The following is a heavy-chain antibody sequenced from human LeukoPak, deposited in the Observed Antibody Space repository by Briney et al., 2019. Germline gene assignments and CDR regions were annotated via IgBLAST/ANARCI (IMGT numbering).Heavy chain of an antibody. D-gene: IGHD6-25*01. CDR3: SSQDCSGLSFDY. V-gene: IGHV3-15*01. CDR1: VFTDSNAW. Sequence: GGSLRLSCAPSVFTDSNAWVSWVRHSPGRGLEWVGCIKSKSDGGTTGYAAPVKRRLPRPIDDPKKTLYLQMNSLRTEHTYMLYCSSQDCSGLSFDYWGQGTLVTVSS. J-gene: IGHJ4*02. CDR2: IKSKSDGGTT.